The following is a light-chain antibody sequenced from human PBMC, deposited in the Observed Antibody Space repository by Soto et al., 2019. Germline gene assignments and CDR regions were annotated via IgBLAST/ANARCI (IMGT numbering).Light chain of an antibody. Sequence: ALTQSPSASGPPGQSVTISCTGTSSDIGGYNSVSWYQQHPGKAPKVMIYDVSKRPSGVPDRFSGSKSGNTASLTVSALQAEDEADYYCSSYTDRNNLVFGTGTKV. CDR1: SSDIGGYNS. CDR3: SSYTDRNNLV. V-gene: IGLV2-8*01. CDR2: DVS. J-gene: IGLJ1*01.